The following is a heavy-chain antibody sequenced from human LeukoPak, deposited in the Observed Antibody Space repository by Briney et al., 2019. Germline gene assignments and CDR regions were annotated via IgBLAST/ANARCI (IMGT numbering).Heavy chain of an antibody. V-gene: IGHV4-59*01. CDR1: GGSISRYY. J-gene: IGHJ4*02. Sequence: SETLSLTCTVSGGSISRYYWSWIRQPPGKGLEWIGYIYYSGSTNYNPSLKSRVTISVDTSKNQLSLKLSSVTAADTAVYYCARSDCTNGVCYEDYWGQGSLVSV. CDR2: IYYSGST. CDR3: ARSDCTNGVCYEDY. D-gene: IGHD2-8*01.